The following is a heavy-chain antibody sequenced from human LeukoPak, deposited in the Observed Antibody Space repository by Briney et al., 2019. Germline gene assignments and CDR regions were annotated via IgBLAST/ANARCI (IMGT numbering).Heavy chain of an antibody. CDR1: GGTFSSYA. CDR3: ARDGRQYYYDSSGYYAPYGMDV. J-gene: IGHJ6*02. CDR2: IIPIFGTA. V-gene: IGHV1-69*13. Sequence: SVKVSCKASGGTFSSYAISWVRQAPGQGLEWMGGIIPIFGTANYAQKFQGRVTITADESTSTAYMELSSLRSEDTAVYYCARDGRQYYYDSSGYYAPYGMDVWGQGTTVTVSS. D-gene: IGHD3-22*01.